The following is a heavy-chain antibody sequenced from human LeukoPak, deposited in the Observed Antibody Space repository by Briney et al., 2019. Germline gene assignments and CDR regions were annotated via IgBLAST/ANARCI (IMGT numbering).Heavy chain of an antibody. CDR3: ARDIGMATTLP. D-gene: IGHD5-24*01. J-gene: IGHJ5*02. CDR2: ISSSSSYI. V-gene: IGHV3-21*01. Sequence: PGGSLRLSCAASGFTFSSYNMNWVRQAPGKGLEWVSSISSSSSYIYYADSVKGRFTISRDNAKNSLYLQMNSLRAEDTAVYYCARDIGMATTLPWGQGTLVTVSS. CDR1: GFTFSSYN.